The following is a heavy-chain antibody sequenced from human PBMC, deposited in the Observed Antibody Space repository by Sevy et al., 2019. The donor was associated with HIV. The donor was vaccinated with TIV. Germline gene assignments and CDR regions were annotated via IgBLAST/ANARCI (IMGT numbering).Heavy chain of an antibody. CDR2: ISYDGSNK. V-gene: IGHV3-30*03. D-gene: IGHD5-12*01. CDR1: GFTFSSYG. J-gene: IGHJ4*02. Sequence: GRSLRLSCAASGFTFSSYGMHWVRQAPGKGLEWVAVISYDGSNKYYADSVKGRFTISRDNSKNTLYLQMNSLRAEDTAVYYYAYIGYWGQGTLVTVSS. CDR3: AYIGY.